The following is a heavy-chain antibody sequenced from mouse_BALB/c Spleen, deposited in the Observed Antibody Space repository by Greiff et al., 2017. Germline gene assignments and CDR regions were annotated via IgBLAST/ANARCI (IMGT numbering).Heavy chain of an antibody. J-gene: IGHJ4*01. D-gene: IGHD2-4*01. CDR1: GFTFSSFG. CDR3: ARPSTMITAGAMDY. V-gene: IGHV5-17*02. Sequence: DVHLVESGGGLVKPGGSRKLSCAASGFTFSSFGMHWVRQAPEKGLEWVAYISSGSSTIYYADTVKGRFTISRDNPKNTLFLQMTSLRSEDTAMYYCARPSTMITAGAMDYWGQGTSVTVSS. CDR2: ISSGSSTI.